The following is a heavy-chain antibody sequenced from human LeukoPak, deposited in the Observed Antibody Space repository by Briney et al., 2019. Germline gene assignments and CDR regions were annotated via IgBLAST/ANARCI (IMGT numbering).Heavy chain of an antibody. V-gene: IGHV4-39*01. D-gene: IGHD6-13*01. CDR2: IYYSGST. Sequence: SETLSLTCTVSGGSISSSSYYWGWIRQPPGKGLEWIGSIYYSGSTYYNPSLKCRLTISVDTSKNQFSLKLSSVTPADTAVYYCARQVYSSSWSYYFDYWGQGILVTVSS. J-gene: IGHJ4*02. CDR1: GGSISSSSYY. CDR3: ARQVYSSSWSYYFDY.